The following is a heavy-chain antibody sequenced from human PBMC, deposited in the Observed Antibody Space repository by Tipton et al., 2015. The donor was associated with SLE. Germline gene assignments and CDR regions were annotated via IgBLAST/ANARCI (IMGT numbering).Heavy chain of an antibody. Sequence: TLSLTCTVSGGSISSGSYYWSWIWQPAGKGLEWIGYIYTSGSTNYNPSLKSRVTISVDTSKNQFSLKLSSVTAADTAVYYCARELTDDAFDIWGQGTMVTVSS. CDR2: IYTSGST. D-gene: IGHD1-14*01. V-gene: IGHV4-61*09. J-gene: IGHJ3*02. CDR1: GGSISSGSYY. CDR3: ARELTDDAFDI.